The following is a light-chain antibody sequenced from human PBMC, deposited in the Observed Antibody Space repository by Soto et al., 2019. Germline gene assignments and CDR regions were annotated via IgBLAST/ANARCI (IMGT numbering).Light chain of an antibody. V-gene: IGKV1-5*01. CDR3: QQYDGYSPQT. Sequence: QMTQSPSTLFASVGDRVTITCRASQSVRNWLAWYQQKPGRAPQLLIYDSSTLEPGVPSRFRGSGSGTEFTLTINGLQPDDFATYYCQQYDGYSPQTFGQGTKVDIK. CDR2: DSS. CDR1: QSVRNW. J-gene: IGKJ1*01.